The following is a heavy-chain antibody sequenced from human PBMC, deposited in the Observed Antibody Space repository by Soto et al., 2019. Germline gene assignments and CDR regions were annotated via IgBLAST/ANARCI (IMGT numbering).Heavy chain of an antibody. CDR2: ISAHNGNT. CDR1: GYTFTSYG. Sequence: QVQLVQSGAEVKKPGASVKVSCKASGYTFTSYGISWVRQAPGQGLEWMGWISAHNGNTNYAQKLQGRVTMTTDTSTSTAYMELRSLRSDDKDVYYCARDGREDLSTVTVPGAFDIWGQGTMVTVSS. D-gene: IGHD4-17*01. J-gene: IGHJ3*02. CDR3: ARDGREDLSTVTVPGAFDI. V-gene: IGHV1-18*01.